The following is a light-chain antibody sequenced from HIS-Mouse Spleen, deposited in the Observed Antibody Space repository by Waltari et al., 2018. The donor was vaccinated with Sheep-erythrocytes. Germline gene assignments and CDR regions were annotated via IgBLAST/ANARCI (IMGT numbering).Light chain of an antibody. CDR2: YVS. Sequence: QSAPTQPRSVXXSXGPSFTIPCTGTSRAXGGSXXVTWYPQHPAKAPKLMIYYVSNRPSGVPDRFSGSKSGNTAPLTISGLQAEDEADYYCCSYAGSYNHVFATGTKVTVL. J-gene: IGLJ1*01. CDR1: SRAXGGSXX. V-gene: IGLV2-11*01. CDR3: CSYAGSYNHV.